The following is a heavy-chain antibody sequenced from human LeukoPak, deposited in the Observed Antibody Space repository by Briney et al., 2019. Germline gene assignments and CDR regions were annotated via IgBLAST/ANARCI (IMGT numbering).Heavy chain of an antibody. D-gene: IGHD1-26*01. CDR3: ARGGIETFDY. CDR1: GGTFSSYA. J-gene: IGHJ4*02. V-gene: IGHV1-69*05. CDR2: IIPIFGTT. Sequence: SVKVSCKASGGTFSSYAISWVRQAPGQGLEWMGGIIPIFGTTNYAQKFQGRVTMTTDTSTSTAYMELRSLRSDDTAVYYCARGGIETFDYWGQGTLVTVSS.